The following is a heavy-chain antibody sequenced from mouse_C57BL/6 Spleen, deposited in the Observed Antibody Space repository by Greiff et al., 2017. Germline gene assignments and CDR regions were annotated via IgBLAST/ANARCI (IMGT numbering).Heavy chain of an antibody. D-gene: IGHD2-2*01. CDR3: ARKGGGYPHAMDY. CDR1: GYTFTDYY. V-gene: IGHV1-26*01. CDR2: INPNNGGT. J-gene: IGHJ4*01. Sequence: EVQLQQSGPELVKPGASVKISCKASGYTFTDYYMNWVKQSHGKSLEWIGDINPNNGGTSYNQKFKGKATLTVDKSSSTAYMELRSLTSEDSAVYYCARKGGGYPHAMDYWGQGTSVTVSS.